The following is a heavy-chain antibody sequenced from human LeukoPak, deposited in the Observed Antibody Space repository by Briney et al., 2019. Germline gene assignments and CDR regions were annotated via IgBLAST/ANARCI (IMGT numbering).Heavy chain of an antibody. CDR3: AKGSVYYYDSSGNLYYFHY. J-gene: IGHJ4*02. V-gene: IGHV3-23*01. D-gene: IGHD3-22*01. CDR1: GFTFSSYA. CDR2: ISGSGGST. Sequence: GGSLRLSCAASGFTFSSYAMSWVRQAPGKGLEWVSAISGSGGSTYYADSVKGRFTISRDNSKNTLYLQMNSLRGEDTAVYYCAKGSVYYYDSSGNLYYFHYWGQGTLVTVSS.